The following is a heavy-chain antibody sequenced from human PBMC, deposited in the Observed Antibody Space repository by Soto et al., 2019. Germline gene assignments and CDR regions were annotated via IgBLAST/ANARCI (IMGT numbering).Heavy chain of an antibody. CDR3: TGPVYFFDF. CDR2: ITANGVST. CDR1: GFIFSNYD. Sequence: GSLRLSCAASGFIFSNYDMSWVRQAPGRGLEWVSGITANGVSTYYTDSVKGRFTISRDNSKNTLYLQMNSLRGDDTAVYYCTGPVYFFDFWGQGTPVTVSS. J-gene: IGHJ4*02. V-gene: IGHV3-23*01.